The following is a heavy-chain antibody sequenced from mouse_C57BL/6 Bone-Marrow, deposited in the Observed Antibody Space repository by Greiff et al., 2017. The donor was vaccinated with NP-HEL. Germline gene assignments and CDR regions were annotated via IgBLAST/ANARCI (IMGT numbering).Heavy chain of an antibody. CDR2: INPNYGTT. V-gene: IGHV1-39*01. CDR3: ARRGVSTGYYAMDY. J-gene: IGHJ4*01. Sequence: EVQLQQSGPELAKPGASVKISCKASGYSFTDYNMNWVKQSNGKSLEWIGVINPNYGTTSYNQKFKGKATLTVDQSSSTAYMQLNSLTSEDSAVYYGARRGVSTGYYAMDYWGQGTSVTVSS. CDR1: GYSFTDYN. D-gene: IGHD6-2*01.